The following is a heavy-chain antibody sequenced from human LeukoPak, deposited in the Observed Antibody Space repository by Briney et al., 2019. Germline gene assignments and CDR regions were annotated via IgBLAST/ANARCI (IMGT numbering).Heavy chain of an antibody. Sequence: SETLSLTCTVSGGSISSHYWSWIRQPPGKGLEWIGYIYYSGSTNYNPSLKSRVTISVDTSMNQFSLKLSSVTAADTAVYYCARGDYMDVWGKGTTVTVSS. CDR1: GGSISSHY. CDR3: ARGDYMDV. J-gene: IGHJ6*03. V-gene: IGHV4-59*11. CDR2: IYYSGST.